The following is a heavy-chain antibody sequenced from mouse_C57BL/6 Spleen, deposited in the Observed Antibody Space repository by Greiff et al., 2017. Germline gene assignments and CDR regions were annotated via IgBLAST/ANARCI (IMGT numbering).Heavy chain of an antibody. CDR2: IWGVGST. CDR1: GFPLTSYG. J-gene: IGHJ3*01. D-gene: IGHD2-1*01. CDR3: ASIGNYDAY. V-gene: IGHV2-6*01. Sequence: QVQLKQSGPGLVAPSQSLSITCTVSGFPLTSYGVDWVRQSPGKGLEWLGVIWGVGSTNYNSALKSRLCISKDNSKSQVFLKMNSLQTDDTAMYYCASIGNYDAYWGQGTLVTVSA.